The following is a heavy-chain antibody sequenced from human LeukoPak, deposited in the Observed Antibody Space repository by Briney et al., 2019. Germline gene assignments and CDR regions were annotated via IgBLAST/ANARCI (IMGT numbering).Heavy chain of an antibody. Sequence: ASVKVSCKASGGTFSSYAISWVRQAPGQGLEWMGRIIPILGIANYAQKFQGRVTITADKSTSTAYMELSSLRSEDTAVYYCARWFDSLTNCYYYMDVWGKGTTVTVSS. CDR2: IIPILGIA. CDR1: GGTFSSYA. J-gene: IGHJ6*03. CDR3: ARWFDSLTNCYYYMDV. D-gene: IGHD3-9*01. V-gene: IGHV1-69*04.